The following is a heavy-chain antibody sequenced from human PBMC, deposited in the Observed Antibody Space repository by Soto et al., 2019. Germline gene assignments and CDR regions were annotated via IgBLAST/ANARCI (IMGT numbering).Heavy chain of an antibody. Sequence: PSETLSLTCIVSGVSVTSYTWSWVRQPANKGLEWIGRVFSSVSATYNPSLKSRVSISMDTAENRISLKLDSVTAADAGVYFCARDGMPTGDTWGPGTLVTVS. D-gene: IGHD2-21*02. CDR2: VFSSVSA. J-gene: IGHJ4*02. V-gene: IGHV4-4*07. CDR1: GVSVTSYT. CDR3: ARDGMPTGDT.